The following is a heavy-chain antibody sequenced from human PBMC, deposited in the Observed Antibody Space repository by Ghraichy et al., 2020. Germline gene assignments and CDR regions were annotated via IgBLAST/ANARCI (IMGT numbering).Heavy chain of an antibody. D-gene: IGHD3-3*01. Sequence: SVKVSCKASGGTFSSYAISWVRQAPGQGLEWMGGIIPIFGTANYAQKFQGRVTITADESTSTAYMELSSLRSEDTAVYYCARISFGVVTNWENWFDPWGQGTLVTVSS. V-gene: IGHV1-69*13. CDR3: ARISFGVVTNWENWFDP. CDR1: GGTFSSYA. CDR2: IIPIFGTA. J-gene: IGHJ5*02.